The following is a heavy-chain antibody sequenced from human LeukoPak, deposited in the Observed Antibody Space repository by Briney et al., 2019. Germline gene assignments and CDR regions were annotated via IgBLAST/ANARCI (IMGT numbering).Heavy chain of an antibody. V-gene: IGHV3-23*01. D-gene: IGHD6-6*01. CDR3: AKDLWPYSSSSEALLDY. Sequence: GGALRLSSVASRITFSTFGMNSVRQALGKGVEWISAITANSDTTYYADSVKGRFSISRDNSKNTLYLQMNSLRAEETAVYYCAKDLWPYSSSSEALLDYWGQGTLVTVSS. CDR2: ITANSDTT. J-gene: IGHJ4*02. CDR1: RITFSTFG.